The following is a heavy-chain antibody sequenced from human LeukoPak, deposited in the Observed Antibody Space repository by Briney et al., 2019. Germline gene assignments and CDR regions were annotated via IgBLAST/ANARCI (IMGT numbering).Heavy chain of an antibody. D-gene: IGHD2-15*01. CDR3: ARRYCSDDICYYFFDY. CDR2: IYPGDSDT. J-gene: IGHJ4*02. Sequence: GESLKISCKGSGYSFTNYWIGWARQMPGKGLEWMGIIYPGDSDTRYSPSFQGQVTISADKSISTAYLQWSSLKASDTAIYYCARRYCSDDICYYFFDYWGQGTLVTVSS. V-gene: IGHV5-51*01. CDR1: GYSFTNYW.